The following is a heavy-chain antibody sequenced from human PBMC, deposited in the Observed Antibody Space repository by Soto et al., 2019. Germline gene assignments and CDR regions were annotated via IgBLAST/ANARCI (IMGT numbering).Heavy chain of an antibody. V-gene: IGHV3-23*01. J-gene: IGHJ4*02. D-gene: IGHD4-17*01. CDR2: ICCSGGST. CDR3: AEGHDYGGNFDY. CDR1: GFTFSSYA. Sequence: GGTLTLTCAASGFTFSSYALSWVRQAPGKGLEWVGAICCSGGSTYYADSVKGRFTISRDNSKNSLYLQMNGLRAEDTAVYYCAEGHDYGGNFDYWGQGTLVTVSS.